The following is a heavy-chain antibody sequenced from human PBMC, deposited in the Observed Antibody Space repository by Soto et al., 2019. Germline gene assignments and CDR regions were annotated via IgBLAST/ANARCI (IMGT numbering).Heavy chain of an antibody. CDR1: GYSFTSYW. CDR2: IYPGDSDT. Sequence: LGESLKISCKGSGYSFTSYWIGWVRQMPGKGLEWMGIIYPGDSDTRYSPSFQGQVTISADKSISTAYLQWSSLKASDTAMYYCARGIEYSSSFKYYYYYYGMDVWGQGTTVTVSS. J-gene: IGHJ6*02. V-gene: IGHV5-51*01. CDR3: ARGIEYSSSFKYYYYYYGMDV. D-gene: IGHD6-6*01.